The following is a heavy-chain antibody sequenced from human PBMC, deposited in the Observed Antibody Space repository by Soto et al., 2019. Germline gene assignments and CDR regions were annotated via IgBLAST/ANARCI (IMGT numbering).Heavy chain of an antibody. CDR1: GFRFRDRG. CDR3: VRGTATTGTASQVGE. D-gene: IGHD1-7*01. Sequence: QVQLLESGGGAVQPGRSLRLSCATSGFRFRDRGMHWIRQAREKRLEWVASISHDGEYTYYADSVKGRFTVSRDNSKNTLSLQMDSLKTADTALYHYVRGTATTGTASQVGEWGRGAHVTVSP. V-gene: IGHV3-30*03. J-gene: IGHJ4*02. CDR2: ISHDGEYT.